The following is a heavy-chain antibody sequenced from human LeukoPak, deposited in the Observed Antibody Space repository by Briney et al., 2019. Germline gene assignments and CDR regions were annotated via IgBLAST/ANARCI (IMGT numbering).Heavy chain of an antibody. CDR2: FDPEEGER. J-gene: IGHJ4*02. CDR1: GDNLSELT. D-gene: IGHD5/OR15-5a*01. CDR3: ATFCVYDLLECFDY. Sequence: GASVKVSCKVSGDNLSELTVHWVRQAPGKGVEWIGGFDPEEGERLYAQKFEGRVTMTEDTSTDTAYMQLTSLRSEDTAVYYCATFCVYDLLECFDYWGRGTLVTVSS. V-gene: IGHV1-24*01.